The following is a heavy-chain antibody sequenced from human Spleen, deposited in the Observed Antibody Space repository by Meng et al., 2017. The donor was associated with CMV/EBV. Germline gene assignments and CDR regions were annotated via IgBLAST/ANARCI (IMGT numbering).Heavy chain of an antibody. D-gene: IGHD1-20*01. J-gene: IGHJ6*02. CDR2: IRHDGNRS. CDR1: GFTFSVYG. Sequence: GSLRLSCAASGFTFSVYGMHWVRQAPGKGLEWVTFIRHDGNRSHYADFVKGRFTISRDNSKNTLYLHMNSLRGEDTAVYYCAKAVGITSAGGIYYYYGLDVWGQGTTVTVSS. V-gene: IGHV3-30*02. CDR3: AKAVGITSAGGIYYYYGLDV.